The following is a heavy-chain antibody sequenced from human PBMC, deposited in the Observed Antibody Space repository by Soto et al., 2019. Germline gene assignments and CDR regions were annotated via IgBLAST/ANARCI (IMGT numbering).Heavy chain of an antibody. V-gene: IGHV1-46*01. Sequence: QVQLVQSGAEVKKPGASVKVSCKASGYTFTSYYMHWVRQAPGQGLAWMGIINPSGGSTSYAQKFQRRVTMTKDTSTSTVYMELSSLRSEDTAVYYCARVPRGYSYGYIFDYWGEGTLVTVSS. CDR1: GYTFTSYY. CDR2: INPSGGST. CDR3: ARVPRGYSYGYIFDY. J-gene: IGHJ4*02. D-gene: IGHD5-18*01.